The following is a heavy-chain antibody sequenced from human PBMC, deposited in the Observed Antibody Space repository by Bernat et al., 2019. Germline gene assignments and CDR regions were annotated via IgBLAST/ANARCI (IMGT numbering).Heavy chain of an antibody. CDR1: GFSLSTSGMC. V-gene: IGHV2-70*15. Sequence: QVTLRESGPALVKPTQTLTPTCTFSGFSLSTSGMCVSWIRQPPGKALEWLARIDWDDDKYYSTSLKTRLTISKDTSKNQVVLTMTNMDPVDTATYYCARSTYYYGSGSYFTALSYYYYGMDVWGQGTTVTVSS. D-gene: IGHD3-10*01. J-gene: IGHJ6*02. CDR2: IDWDDDK. CDR3: ARSTYYYGSGSYFTALSYYYYGMDV.